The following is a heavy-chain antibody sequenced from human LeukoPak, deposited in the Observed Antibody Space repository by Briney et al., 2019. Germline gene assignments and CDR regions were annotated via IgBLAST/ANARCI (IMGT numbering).Heavy chain of an antibody. CDR2: INPSGGST. CDR1: GYTFTSYY. CDR3: ARVVGDDFWSGYSYNWFDP. D-gene: IGHD3-3*01. Sequence: GASVKVSCKASGYTFTSYYMHWVRQAPGQGLEWMGIINPSGGSTSYAQKFQGRVTMTRDMSTSTVYMELSSLRSEDTAVYYCARVVGDDFWSGYSYNWFDPWGQGTLVTGSS. J-gene: IGHJ5*02. V-gene: IGHV1-46*01.